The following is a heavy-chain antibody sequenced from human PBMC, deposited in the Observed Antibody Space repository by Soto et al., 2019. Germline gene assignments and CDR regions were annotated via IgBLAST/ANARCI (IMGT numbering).Heavy chain of an antibody. J-gene: IGHJ4*02. CDR1: GFTLSNYG. D-gene: IGHD3-22*01. V-gene: IGHV3-30-3*01. CDR3: ARLHYDSSGYLHY. Sequence: GGSLRLSCAASGFTLSNYGMHWVRQAPGKGLEWVATISYDGSKKDYADSVKGRFTISRDNSKNALYLQMNNLRVEYTAVYYCARLHYDSSGYLHYWGQGTLVTVSS. CDR2: ISYDGSKK.